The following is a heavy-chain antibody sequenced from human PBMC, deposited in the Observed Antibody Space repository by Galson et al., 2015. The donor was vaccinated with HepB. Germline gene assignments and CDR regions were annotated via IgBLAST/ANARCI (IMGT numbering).Heavy chain of an antibody. CDR3: ARGIGYCSGGSCSDAFDI. V-gene: IGHV3-13*05. D-gene: IGHD2-15*01. CDR2: IGTAGDP. CDR1: GFTFSSYD. J-gene: IGHJ3*02. Sequence: SLRLSCAASGFTFSSYDMHWVRQATGKGLEWVSAIGTAGDPYYPGSAKGRFTISRENAKNSLYLQMNSLRAGDTAVYYCARGIGYCSGGSCSDAFDIWGQGTMVTVSS.